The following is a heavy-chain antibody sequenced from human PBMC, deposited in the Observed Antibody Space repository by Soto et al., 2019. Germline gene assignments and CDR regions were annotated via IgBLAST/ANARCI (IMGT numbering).Heavy chain of an antibody. J-gene: IGHJ6*02. V-gene: IGHV3-11*06. D-gene: IGHD3-3*01. CDR3: ASAGDYDFWSGYHKYGMDV. Sequence: QVQLVESGGGLVKPGGSLRLSCAASGFTFSDYYMSWIRQAPGKGLEWVSYISSSSSYTKYADSVKGRFTISRDNAKNSLYLQMNSLRAEDTAVYYSASAGDYDFWSGYHKYGMDVWGQGTTVTVSS. CDR1: GFTFSDYY. CDR2: ISSSSSYT.